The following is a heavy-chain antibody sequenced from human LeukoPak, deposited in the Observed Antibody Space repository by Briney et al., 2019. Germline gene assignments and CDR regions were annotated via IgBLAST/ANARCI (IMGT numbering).Heavy chain of an antibody. CDR3: ASYASGYNWLKV. CDR2: IHPGTGNP. Sequence: ASMKVSRKSSGHTFTEYYVHWVRQAPGLGLEWLGWIHPGTGNPNYAQKFQGRVTISRDTSINTAYMELIRLKSDDTAVYYCASYASGYNWLKVWGQGTLVTVSS. D-gene: IGHD1-1*01. J-gene: IGHJ4*02. V-gene: IGHV1-2*02. CDR1: GHTFTEYY.